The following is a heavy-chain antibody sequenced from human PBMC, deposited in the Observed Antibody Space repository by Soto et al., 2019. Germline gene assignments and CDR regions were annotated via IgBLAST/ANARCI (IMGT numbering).Heavy chain of an antibody. V-gene: IGHV6-1*01. Sequence: PSQTLSLTCAISGDSVSSNSAAWNWIRQSPSRGLEWLGRTYYRSKWYNDYAVSVKSRITINPDTSKNQFSLQLNSVTPEDTAVHYCARDTYSSGRYYYYYYGMDVWGQGTTVTVSS. CDR3: ARDTYSSGRYYYYYYGMDV. CDR1: GDSVSSNSAA. J-gene: IGHJ6*02. D-gene: IGHD6-19*01. CDR2: TYYRSKWYN.